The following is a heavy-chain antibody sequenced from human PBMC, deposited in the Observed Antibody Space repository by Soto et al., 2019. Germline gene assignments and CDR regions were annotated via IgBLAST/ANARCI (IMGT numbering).Heavy chain of an antibody. CDR3: ARASGNCSGASCFSVNYYFDN. J-gene: IGHJ4*02. CDR2: VYPNVTT. V-gene: IGHV4-61*01. CDR1: GGAVGSGSYF. Sequence: QVHLQESGPGLVQASKTLSLTCSVSGGAVGSGSYFWSWIRQPPGKGLEWIGYVYPNVTTDFNPSLASRGAISVDTLKNQFSLRLTSVTAADTAVYFCARASGNCSGASCFSVNYYFDNWGQGFLVTVSS. D-gene: IGHD2-15*01.